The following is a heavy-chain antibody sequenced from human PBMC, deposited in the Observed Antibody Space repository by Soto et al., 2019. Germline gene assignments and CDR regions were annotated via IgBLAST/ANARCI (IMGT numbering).Heavy chain of an antibody. CDR1: GGSISSYY. V-gene: IGHV4-59*01. CDR3: ARGENWGWHHGYYYYGMDV. J-gene: IGHJ6*02. D-gene: IGHD7-27*01. Sequence: ETLSLTCTVSGGSISSYYWSWIRQPPGKGLEWIGYIYYSGSTNYNPSLKSRVTISVDTSKNQFSLKLSSVTAADTAVYYCARGENWGWHHGYYYYGMDVWGQGTTVTVSS. CDR2: IYYSGST.